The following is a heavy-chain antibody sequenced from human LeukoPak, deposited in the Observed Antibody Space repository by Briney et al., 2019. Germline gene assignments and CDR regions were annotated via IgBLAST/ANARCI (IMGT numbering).Heavy chain of an antibody. D-gene: IGHD6-13*01. Sequence: PSETLSLTCTVSGGSISSSSSYWGWIRQPPGKGLEWIGEINHSGSTNYNPSLKSRVTISVDTSKNQLSLKLSSVTAADAVVYSYARGFGQQLVPYYYYYYGMDVWGQGTTVTVSS. J-gene: IGHJ6*02. V-gene: IGHV4-39*07. CDR2: INHSGST. CDR1: GGSISSSSSY. CDR3: ARGFGQQLVPYYYYYYGMDV.